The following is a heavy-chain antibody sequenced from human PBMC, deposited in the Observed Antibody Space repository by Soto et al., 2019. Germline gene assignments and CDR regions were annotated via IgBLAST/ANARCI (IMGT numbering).Heavy chain of an antibody. CDR3: AHMMCVWGGFDY. V-gene: IGHV2-5*02. J-gene: IGHJ4*02. Sequence: QITLKESGPTLVKPTQTLTLTCTFSGFSLSTSGVGVGWIRQPPGKALEWLALIYWDDDKRYSPSLKSRRPITKDTSKNQVVLTMTIMNPVETATYSCAHMMCVWGGFDYWGQGTLVTVSS. CDR1: GFSLSTSGVG. CDR2: IYWDDDK. D-gene: IGHD3-16*01.